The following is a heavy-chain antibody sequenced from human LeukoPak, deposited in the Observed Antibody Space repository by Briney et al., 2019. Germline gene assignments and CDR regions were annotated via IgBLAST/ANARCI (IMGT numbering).Heavy chain of an antibody. J-gene: IGHJ4*02. D-gene: IGHD1-26*01. V-gene: IGHV3-23*01. Sequence: PGGSLRLSCAASGFTFSSYDMSWVRQAPGQGLEWVSTISGSGSTAWYADSVKGRFTISRVESKNTLDLQMSSLRAEDTAAYYCAKHSGNYYYFDYWRQGPVVCVSS. CDR3: AKHSGNYYYFDY. CDR2: ISGSGSTA. CDR1: GFTFSSYD.